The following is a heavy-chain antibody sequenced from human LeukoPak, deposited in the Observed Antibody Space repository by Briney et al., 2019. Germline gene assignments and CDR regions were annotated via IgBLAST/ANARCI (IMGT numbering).Heavy chain of an antibody. J-gene: IGHJ4*02. CDR1: GGSISSSSYY. D-gene: IGHD6-13*01. V-gene: IGHV4-39*01. CDR2: IYYSGST. Sequence: PSETLSLTCTVSGGSISSSSYYWGWIRQPPGKGLEWIGSIYYSGSTYYNPSLKSRVTISVDTSKNQFSLKLSSVTAADTAVYYCARQAYSSSWYGKCFDYWGQGTLVTVSS. CDR3: ARQAYSSSWYGKCFDY.